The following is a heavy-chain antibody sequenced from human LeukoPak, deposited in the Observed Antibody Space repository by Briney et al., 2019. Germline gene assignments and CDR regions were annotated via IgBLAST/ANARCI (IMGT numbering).Heavy chain of an antibody. CDR2: ISSSGSTI. CDR1: GFTFSSDS. J-gene: IGHJ4*02. CDR3: AKVQGYSYYFDY. D-gene: IGHD2-15*01. V-gene: IGHV3-48*04. Sequence: GGSLRLSCAASGFTFSSDSMNWVRQAPGKGLEWVSYISSSGSTIYYADSVKGRFTISRDNAKNSLYLQMNSLRAEDTAVYYCAKVQGYSYYFDYWGQGTLVTVSS.